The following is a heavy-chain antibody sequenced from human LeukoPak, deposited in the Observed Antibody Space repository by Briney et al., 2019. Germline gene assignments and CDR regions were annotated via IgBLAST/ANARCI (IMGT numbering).Heavy chain of an antibody. J-gene: IGHJ4*02. CDR2: ISGTGDST. CDR3: AKDESYYDGYFDY. CDR1: GITLSTHA. V-gene: IGHV3-23*01. Sequence: GGSLRLSCAASGITLSTHAMSWLRQAPGKGLEWVSAISGTGDSTSYADSVKGRFTISRDNSKNTLYLQMNSLRAEDTAVYYCAKDESYYDGYFDYWGQGTLVTVSS. D-gene: IGHD1-26*01.